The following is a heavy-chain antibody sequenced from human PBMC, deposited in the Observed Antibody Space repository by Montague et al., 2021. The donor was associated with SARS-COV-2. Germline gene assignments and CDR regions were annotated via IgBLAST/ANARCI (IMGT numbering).Heavy chain of an antibody. V-gene: IGHV2-70*01. J-gene: IGHJ6*02. CDR3: ARMVTIFSLGGYYYYYGMDV. CDR2: IDWXDDK. CDR1: GFSLSTSGMC. D-gene: IGHD3-9*01. Sequence: PALVKPTQTLTLTCTFSGFSLSTSGMCVSWIRQPPGKALEWLALIDWXDDKYYSTSLKTRLTISKDTSKNQVALTMTNMDPVDTATYYCARMVTIFSLGGYYYYYGMDVWGQGTTVTVSS.